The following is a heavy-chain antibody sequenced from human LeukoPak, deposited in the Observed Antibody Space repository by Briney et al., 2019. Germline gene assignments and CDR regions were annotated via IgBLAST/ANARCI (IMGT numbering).Heavy chain of an antibody. CDR1: GGSISSYY. V-gene: IGHV4-59*08. J-gene: IGHJ4*02. CDR3: SSLLSSDLPKY. D-gene: IGHD3-22*01. CDR2: IHYTGTT. Sequence: PSATVSLTCTVSGGSISSYYWSWIRQSPGKGLEWIAYIHYTGTTNVDPSLKSRVTISLDASKNQFSLKLSSVTAADTAVYYCSSLLSSDLPKYWGQGALVTVSS.